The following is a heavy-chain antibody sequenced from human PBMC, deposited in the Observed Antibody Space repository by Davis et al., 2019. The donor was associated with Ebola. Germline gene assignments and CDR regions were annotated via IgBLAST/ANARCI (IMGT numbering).Heavy chain of an antibody. V-gene: IGHV1-69*13. J-gene: IGHJ6*02. CDR3: AREGAAQYYYGMDV. Sequence: AASVKVSCKASGGTFSSYAISWVRQAPGQGLEWMGGIIPIFGTANYAQKFQGRVTITADESTSTAYMELSSLRSEDTAVYYCAREGAAQYYYGMDVWGQGTTVTVSS. CDR2: IIPIFGTA. D-gene: IGHD6-25*01. CDR1: GGTFSSYA.